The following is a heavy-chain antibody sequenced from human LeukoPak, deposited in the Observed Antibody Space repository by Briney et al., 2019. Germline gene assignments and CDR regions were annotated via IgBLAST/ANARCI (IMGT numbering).Heavy chain of an antibody. V-gene: IGHV1-8*01. D-gene: IGHD6-13*01. CDR2: MNPNSGNT. CDR3: ARGRRKSSSWFGHFDY. CDR1: GYTFTSYD. J-gene: IGHJ4*02. Sequence: ASVKVSCKASGYTFTSYDINWVRQATGQGLEWMGWMNPNSGNTGYAQKFQGRVTMTRNTSISTACMELSSLRSEDTAVYYCARGRRKSSSWFGHFDYWGQGTLVTVSS.